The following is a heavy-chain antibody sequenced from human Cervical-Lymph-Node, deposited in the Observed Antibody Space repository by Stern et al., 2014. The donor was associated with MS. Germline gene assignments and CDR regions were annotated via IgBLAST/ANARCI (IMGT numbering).Heavy chain of an antibody. Sequence: QLQLQESGPGLVKPSQTLSLTCTVSGVSITSSSFYWTWIRQPAGKGLEWIGRIYVRGHTDYNPSLKGRVTMSLDASKNHFSLELTSVTADDTAVYYCARQAGYYDNSAYYNYWGQGTLVTVSS. CDR1: GVSITSSSFY. D-gene: IGHD3-22*01. CDR3: ARQAGYYDNSAYYNY. V-gene: IGHV4-61*02. CDR2: IYVRGHT. J-gene: IGHJ4*02.